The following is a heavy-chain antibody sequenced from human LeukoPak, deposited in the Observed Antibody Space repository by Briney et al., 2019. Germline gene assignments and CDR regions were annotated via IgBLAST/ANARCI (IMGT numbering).Heavy chain of an antibody. CDR3: ARTRTAYYYDSSGSDWAFDI. Sequence: SGGSLRLSCAASGFTFSSYAMSWVRQSPGKGLEGVSAISGSGGSTYYADSVKGRFTISRDNSKNTLYLQMNSLRAEDTAVYSCARTRTAYYYDSSGSDWAFDIWGQGTMVTVSS. CDR2: ISGSGGST. D-gene: IGHD3-22*01. J-gene: IGHJ3*02. CDR1: GFTFSSYA. V-gene: IGHV3-23*01.